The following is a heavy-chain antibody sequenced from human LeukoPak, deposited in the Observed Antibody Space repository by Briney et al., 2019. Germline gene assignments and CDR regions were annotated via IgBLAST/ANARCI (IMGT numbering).Heavy chain of an antibody. CDR3: ARLSEMAAADY. D-gene: IGHD5-24*01. V-gene: IGHV4-39*01. CDR2: IYYSGST. CDR1: GGSISSSSYY. J-gene: IGHJ4*02. Sequence: SETLSLTCTVSGGSISSSSYYWGWIRQPPGKGLEWIGSIYYSGSTYYNPSLKSRVTISVDTSKNQFSLKLSSVTAADAAMYYCARLSEMAAADYWGQGTLVTVSS.